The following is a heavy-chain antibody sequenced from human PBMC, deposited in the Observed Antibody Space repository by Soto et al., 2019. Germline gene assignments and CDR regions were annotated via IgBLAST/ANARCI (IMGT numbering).Heavy chain of an antibody. CDR2: SFPSGST. CDR1: GDSISTYY. J-gene: IGHJ6*02. D-gene: IGHD6-13*01. Sequence: SETLSLTCTVSGDSISTYYCSWIRQAPGRGLEWIGYSFPSGSTKYNPSLKSRATISVDTAKNQFSLKLSSVTAADTAVYYCAGKFDSSSWYVLSQKIGGYGMAVWGQGTTVTVYS. V-gene: IGHV4-59*01. CDR3: AGKFDSSSWYVLSQKIGGYGMAV.